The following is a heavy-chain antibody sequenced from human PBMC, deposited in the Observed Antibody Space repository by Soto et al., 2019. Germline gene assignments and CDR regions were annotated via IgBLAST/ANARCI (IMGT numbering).Heavy chain of an antibody. J-gene: IGHJ4*02. Sequence: PGGSLSLSCAASGFTFSSYAMSWVRQAPGKGLEWVSAISGSGGSTYYANSVKGRFTISRDNSKNTLYLQMSSLRAEDTAVYYCAKGGTSSCYSRVDHWGQGSQVTVSS. CDR1: GFTFSSYA. V-gene: IGHV3-23*01. CDR3: AKGGTSSCYSRVDH. D-gene: IGHD2-15*01. CDR2: ISGSGGST.